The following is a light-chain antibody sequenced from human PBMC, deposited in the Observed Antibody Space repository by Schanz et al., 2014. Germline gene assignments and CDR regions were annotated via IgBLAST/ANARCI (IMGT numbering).Light chain of an antibody. V-gene: IGKV3-20*01. CDR2: GAS. Sequence: EIVLTQSPGTLSLSPGERATLSCRASQSLRNNYLAWYQQKPGQPPRLLIYGASSRATGIPDRFSGSGSGTEFTLTISSLQSEDFAVYYCQQYGSSPPVYTFGQGTKLEIK. J-gene: IGKJ2*01. CDR1: QSLRNNY. CDR3: QQYGSSPPVYT.